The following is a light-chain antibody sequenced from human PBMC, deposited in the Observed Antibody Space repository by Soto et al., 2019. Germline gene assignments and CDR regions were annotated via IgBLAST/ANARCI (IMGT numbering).Light chain of an antibody. CDR3: QQYRA. J-gene: IGKJ5*01. CDR1: QDISNY. V-gene: IGKV1-33*01. CDR2: DAS. Sequence: DIQITHSPASLSASVGDRVTITCQASQDISNYLNWYQQKPGKAPKLLIYDASNLETGVPSRFSGSGSGTDFTFTISSLQPEDFATHYCQQYRAFGQGTRLEIK.